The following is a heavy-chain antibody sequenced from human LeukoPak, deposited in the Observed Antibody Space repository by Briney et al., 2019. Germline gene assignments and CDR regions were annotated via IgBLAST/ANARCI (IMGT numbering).Heavy chain of an antibody. Sequence: GASVKVSCKASGYTFTSYGISWVRQAPGQGLEWMGWISAYNGNTNYAQKLQGRVTMTTDTSTRTAYMELRSLRSDDTAVYYCARDRRAMVGSASDFDYWGQGTLVTVSS. CDR3: ARDRRAMVGSASDFDY. CDR1: GYTFTSYG. CDR2: ISAYNGNT. J-gene: IGHJ4*02. D-gene: IGHD5-18*01. V-gene: IGHV1-18*01.